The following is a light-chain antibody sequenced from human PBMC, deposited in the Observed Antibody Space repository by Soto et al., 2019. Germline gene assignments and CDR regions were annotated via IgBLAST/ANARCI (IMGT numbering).Light chain of an antibody. CDR3: NSYRGSSNVV. J-gene: IGLJ2*01. V-gene: IGLV2-14*01. CDR2: DVS. Sequence: QSALAQPASVSGSPGQSVTISCTGTTSDVGTYNYVSWYQLHPGKAPKLMIYDVSYRPSGVSDRFSGSKSGNTASLTISGLQAEDEADYYCNSYRGSSNVVFGGGTKLTVL. CDR1: TSDVGTYNY.